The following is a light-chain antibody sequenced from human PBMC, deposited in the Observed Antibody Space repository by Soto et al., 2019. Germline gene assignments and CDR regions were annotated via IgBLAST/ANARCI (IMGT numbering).Light chain of an antibody. J-gene: IGLJ2*01. V-gene: IGLV2-14*03. CDR3: SSYTSTFSVV. CDR2: DVS. Sequence: QSVLTQPASVSGSPGQSITISCTGTSSDVGAYDYVSWYQQHPGKAPKLMIYDVSNRPSGVSNRFSASKSGNTASLTISGLQADDEAAYYCSSYTSTFSVVFGGGTKLTVL. CDR1: SSDVGAYDY.